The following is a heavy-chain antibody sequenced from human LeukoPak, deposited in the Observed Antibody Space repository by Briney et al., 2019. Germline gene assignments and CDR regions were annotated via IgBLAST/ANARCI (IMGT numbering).Heavy chain of an antibody. CDR3: ARDNSMHERGWWFDP. Sequence: GASVKVSCEAFGYTFTRNYMHWVRQAPGQGLEWMGVINPRGTATIYAEKFKGRIILTRDMSTTTDYMELSSLKSDDTAVYYCARDNSMHERGWWFDPWGQGTLVTVSS. V-gene: IGHV1-46*01. D-gene: IGHD4-23*01. CDR2: INPRGTAT. CDR1: GYTFTRNY. J-gene: IGHJ5*02.